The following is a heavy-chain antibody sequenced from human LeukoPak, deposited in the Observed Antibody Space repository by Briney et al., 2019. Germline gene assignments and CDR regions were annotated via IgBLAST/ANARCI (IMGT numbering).Heavy chain of an antibody. Sequence: KPSETLSLTRTVSGGSISSSSYYWGWIRQPPGKGLEWIGSIYYSGTTYYNPSLKSRVTISVDTSKNQFSLTLTSLTAADTAVYYCARPKVGATRGFDYWGQGTLVTVSS. CDR1: GGSISSSSYY. CDR3: ARPKVGATRGFDY. D-gene: IGHD1-26*01. V-gene: IGHV4-39*01. CDR2: IYYSGTT. J-gene: IGHJ4*02.